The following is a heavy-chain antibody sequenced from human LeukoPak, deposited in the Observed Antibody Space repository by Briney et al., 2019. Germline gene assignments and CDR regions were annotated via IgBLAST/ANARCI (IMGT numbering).Heavy chain of an antibody. V-gene: IGHV3-33*01. Sequence: PGGSLRLSCAASGFTFSSYGMHWVRQAPGQGLEWVAVIWNDGSNKHYVDSVKGRFTISRDNSKNTLYLQMNSLRTEDTAVYYCARDYCSSTSCLFDYWGQGTLVTVSS. CDR1: GFTFSSYG. J-gene: IGHJ4*02. CDR3: ARDYCSSTSCLFDY. CDR2: IWNDGSNK. D-gene: IGHD2-2*01.